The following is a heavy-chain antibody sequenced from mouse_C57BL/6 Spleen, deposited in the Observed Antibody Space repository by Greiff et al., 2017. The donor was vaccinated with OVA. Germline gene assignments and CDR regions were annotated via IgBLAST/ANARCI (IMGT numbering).Heavy chain of an antibody. CDR3: ASSGGLLWYFDV. D-gene: IGHD2-3*01. Sequence: QVQLQQPGAELVKPGASVKLSCKASGYTFPSYWMHWVKQRPGRGLEWIGGIDPNSGGTKYNEKFKSKATLTVDKPSSTAYMQLSSLTSEDSAVYYCASSGGLLWYFDVWGTGTTVTVSS. J-gene: IGHJ1*03. CDR1: GYTFPSYW. CDR2: IDPNSGGT. V-gene: IGHV1-72*01.